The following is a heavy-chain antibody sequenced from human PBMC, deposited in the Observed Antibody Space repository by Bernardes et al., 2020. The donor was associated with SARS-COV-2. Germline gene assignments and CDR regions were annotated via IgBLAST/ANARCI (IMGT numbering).Heavy chain of an antibody. CDR1: GFTFSGSA. J-gene: IGHJ5*02. V-gene: IGHV3-73*01. D-gene: IGHD2-21*02. CDR3: IGQLSGGDYIYLGH. CDR2: IRTKPNNYAT. Sequence: GGSLRLSRAASGFTFSGSAMHWVRQASGKGLEWIGRIRTKPNNYATSYGASVKGRFTVSRDDSKNTVYLLMNSLKTEDTAMYYCIGQLSGGDYIYLGHWGQGTLVTVSA.